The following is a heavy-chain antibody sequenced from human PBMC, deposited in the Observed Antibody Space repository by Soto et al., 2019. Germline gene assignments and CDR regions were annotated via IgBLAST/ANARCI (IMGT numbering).Heavy chain of an antibody. CDR2: IGTAGDT. Sequence: EVQLVESGGGLVQPGGSLRLSCAASGFTFSSYDMHWVHQATGKGLEWVSAIGTAGDTYYPGSVKGRFTISRENAKNSLYLQMNSLRAEDTAVYYCARGNILTGYFDYWGQGTLVTVSS. CDR3: ARGNILTGYFDY. J-gene: IGHJ4*02. D-gene: IGHD3-9*01. CDR1: GFTFSSYD. V-gene: IGHV3-13*01.